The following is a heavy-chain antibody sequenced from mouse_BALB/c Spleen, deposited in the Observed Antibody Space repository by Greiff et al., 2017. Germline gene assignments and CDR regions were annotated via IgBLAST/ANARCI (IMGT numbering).Heavy chain of an antibody. CDR3: ARWGITTTGFAY. D-gene: IGHD2-4*01. J-gene: IGHJ3*01. CDR1: GFTFSSFG. CDR2: ISSGSSTI. Sequence: EVQGVESGGGLVQPGGSRKLSCAASGFTFSSFGMHWVRQAPEKGLEWVAYISSGSSTIYYADTVKGRFTISRDNPKNTLYLQMSSLKSEDTAMYYCARWGITTTGFAYWGQGTLVTVSA. V-gene: IGHV5-17*02.